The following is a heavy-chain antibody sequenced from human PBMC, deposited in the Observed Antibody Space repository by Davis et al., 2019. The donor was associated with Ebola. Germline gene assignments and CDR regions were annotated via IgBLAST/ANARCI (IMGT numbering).Heavy chain of an antibody. V-gene: IGHV3-7*01. D-gene: IGHD3-22*01. Sequence: PGGSLRLSCAASAFTFTSYWMSWVRQAPGKGLEWVANIKQDGSEKYYVDSVKGRFTISRDNAKNSLYLQMNSLRAEDTAVYYCARDLRGYYPGYWGQGTLVTVSS. CDR3: ARDLRGYYPGY. J-gene: IGHJ4*02. CDR2: IKQDGSEK. CDR1: AFTFTSYW.